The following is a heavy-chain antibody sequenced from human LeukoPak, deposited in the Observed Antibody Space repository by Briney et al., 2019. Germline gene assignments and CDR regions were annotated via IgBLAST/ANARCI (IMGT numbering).Heavy chain of an antibody. Sequence: SQTLSFTCAVSGGSISSGGYSWSWIRQPPGRGLEWIGYIYHSGSTYYNPSLRSRVTLSVDTSKNQFSLKVNSVTAADTAVYYCARYSNDAFDIWGQGTMVTVSS. D-gene: IGHD2-15*01. V-gene: IGHV4-30-2*02. CDR1: GGSISSGGYS. J-gene: IGHJ3*02. CDR2: IYHSGST. CDR3: ARYSNDAFDI.